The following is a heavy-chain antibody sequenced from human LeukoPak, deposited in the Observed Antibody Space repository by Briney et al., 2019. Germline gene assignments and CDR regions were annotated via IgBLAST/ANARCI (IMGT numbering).Heavy chain of an antibody. CDR1: GGSFSGYY. Sequence: SETLSLTCAVYGGSFSGYYWSWIRQPAGQGLEWIGRIYTSGSTNYNPSLKSRVTISVDTSKNQFSLKLSSVTAADTAVYYCASPDYGSGSNWGQGTLVTVSS. V-gene: IGHV4-59*10. CDR3: ASPDYGSGSN. D-gene: IGHD3-10*01. CDR2: IYTSGST. J-gene: IGHJ4*02.